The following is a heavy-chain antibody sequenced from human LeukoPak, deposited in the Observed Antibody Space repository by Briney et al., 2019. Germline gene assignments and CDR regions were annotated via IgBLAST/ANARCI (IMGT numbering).Heavy chain of an antibody. CDR2: IYRSGST. Sequence: SETLSLTCTVSGYSISSGYYWAWIRQPPGKGLEWIGSIYRSGSTYYNPSLKSRVTISVDTSRNQFSLKLSSVTAADTAVYYCARLTGDYYFDYWGQGTLVTVSS. CDR3: ARLTGDYYFDY. CDR1: GYSISSGYY. J-gene: IGHJ4*02. D-gene: IGHD4-17*01. V-gene: IGHV4-38-2*02.